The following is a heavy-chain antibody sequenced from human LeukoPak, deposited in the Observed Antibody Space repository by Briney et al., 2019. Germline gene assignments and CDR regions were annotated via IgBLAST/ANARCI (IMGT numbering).Heavy chain of an antibody. CDR1: GGSISSYY. V-gene: IGHV4-59*01. CDR3: ARSDIHYYYMDV. J-gene: IGHJ6*03. CDR2: IYYSGST. Sequence: SETLSLTCTVSGGSISSYYWSWIRQPPGKGLEWIGYIYYSGSTNYNPSLKSRVTISVDTSKNQFSLKLSSVTAADTAVYYCARSDIHYYYMDVWGKGTTVTVS.